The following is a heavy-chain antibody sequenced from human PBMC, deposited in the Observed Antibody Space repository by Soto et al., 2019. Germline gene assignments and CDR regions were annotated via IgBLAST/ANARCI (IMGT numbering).Heavy chain of an antibody. Sequence: SETLSLTCTVSGGSISSGGYYWSWIRQHPGKGLEWIGYIYYSGSTYYNPSLKSRVTISVDTSKNQFSLKLRSVTAADTAVYYCAREIRVSRTVTTEYYFDYWGQGTLVTVSS. CDR3: AREIRVSRTVTTEYYFDY. V-gene: IGHV4-31*03. J-gene: IGHJ4*02. CDR2: IYYSGST. CDR1: GGSISSGGYY. D-gene: IGHD4-17*01.